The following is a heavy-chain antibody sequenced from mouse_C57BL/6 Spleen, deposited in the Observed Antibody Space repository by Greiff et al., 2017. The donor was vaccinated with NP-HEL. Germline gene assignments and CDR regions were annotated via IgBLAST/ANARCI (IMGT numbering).Heavy chain of an antibody. CDR1: GFNIKDDY. V-gene: IGHV14-4*01. CDR3: TQGSEAY. J-gene: IGHJ3*01. CDR2: IDPENGDT. Sequence: EVQVVESGAELVRPGASVKLSCTASGFNIKDDYMHWVKQRPEQGLEWIGWIDPENGDTEYASKFQGKATITADTSSNTAYLQLSSLTSEDTAVYYCTQGSEAYWGQGTLVTVSA.